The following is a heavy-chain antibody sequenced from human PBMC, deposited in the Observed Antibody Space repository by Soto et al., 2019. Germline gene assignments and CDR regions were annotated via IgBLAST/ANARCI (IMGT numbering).Heavy chain of an antibody. CDR3: AADRLAVAGTGWFDP. CDR1: GCTFTSSA. V-gene: IGHV1-58*01. CDR2: IVVGSGNT. D-gene: IGHD6-19*01. Sequence: GASVKVSCKASGCTFTSSAVQWVRQARGQRLEWIGWIVVGSGNTNYAQKFQERVTITRDMSTSTAYMELSSLRSEDTAVYYCAADRLAVAGTGWFDPWGQGTLVTVSS. J-gene: IGHJ5*02.